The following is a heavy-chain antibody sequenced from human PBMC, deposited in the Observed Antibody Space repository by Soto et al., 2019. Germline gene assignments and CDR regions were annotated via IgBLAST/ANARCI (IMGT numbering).Heavy chain of an antibody. J-gene: IGHJ4*02. CDR3: AREVLDDYGDPYYFDY. D-gene: IGHD4-17*01. CDR1: GGSISSYY. Sequence: PSETLSLTCTVSGGSISSYYWSWIRQPPGKGLEWIGYIYYSGSTNYNPSLKSRVTISVDTSKNQFSLKLSSVTAADTAVYYCAREVLDDYGDPYYFDYWGQGTLVTVSS. V-gene: IGHV4-59*01. CDR2: IYYSGST.